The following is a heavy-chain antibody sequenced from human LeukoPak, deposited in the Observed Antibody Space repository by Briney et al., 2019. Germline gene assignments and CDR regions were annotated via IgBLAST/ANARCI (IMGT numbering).Heavy chain of an antibody. V-gene: IGHV4-30-4*08. CDR2: IYYSGST. Sequence: SETLSLTCTVSGGSISSGDYYWSWIRQPPGKGLEWIGYIYYSGSTYYNPSLKSRVTISVDTSKNQFSLKLSSVTAADTAVYYCARPIYYYDFRSDAFDIRGQGTMVTVSS. CDR1: GGSISSGDYY. J-gene: IGHJ3*02. D-gene: IGHD3-3*01. CDR3: ARPIYYYDFRSDAFDI.